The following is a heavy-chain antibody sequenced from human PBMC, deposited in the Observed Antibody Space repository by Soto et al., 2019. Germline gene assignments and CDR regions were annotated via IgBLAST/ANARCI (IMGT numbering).Heavy chain of an antibody. CDR2: ISWNSGSI. CDR1: GFTFDDYA. D-gene: IGHD2-2*01. J-gene: IGHJ6*02. V-gene: IGHV3-9*01. CDR3: AKDLYCSSTSCLTYYYYYYGMDV. Sequence: GGSLRLSCAASGFTFDDYAMHWVRQAPGKGLEWVSGISWNSGSIGYADSVKGRFTISRDNAKNSLYLQMNSLRAEDTALYYCAKDLYCSSTSCLTYYYYYYGMDVWDQGTTVTVSS.